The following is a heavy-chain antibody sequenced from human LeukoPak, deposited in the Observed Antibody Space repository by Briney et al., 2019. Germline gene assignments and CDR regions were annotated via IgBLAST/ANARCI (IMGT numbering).Heavy chain of an antibody. V-gene: IGHV3-7*01. D-gene: IGHD4-17*01. CDR1: GFTFSSYW. Sequence: PGGSLRLSCAASGFTFSSYWMSWVRQAPGKGLEWVANIKQDGSEKYYVDSVKGRFTISRDNAKNSLYLQMNSLRAEDTAVYYCAREATTVTTYYYYYYYMDVWGKGTTVTVSS. CDR3: AREATTVTTYYYYYYYMDV. CDR2: IKQDGSEK. J-gene: IGHJ6*03.